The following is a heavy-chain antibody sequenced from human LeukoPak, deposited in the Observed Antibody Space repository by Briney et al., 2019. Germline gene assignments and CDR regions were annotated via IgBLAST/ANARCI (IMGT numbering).Heavy chain of an antibody. Sequence: GGSLRLSCAASGFPFSNHGMHWVRQAPGKGLEWVAVISYDGRNKYYADSVKGRFTISRDNSKNTLYLQMNSLRAEDTAVYYCAKDISAASVFDYWGQGTLVTVSS. CDR2: ISYDGRNK. CDR3: AKDISAASVFDY. CDR1: GFPFSNHG. D-gene: IGHD6-13*01. J-gene: IGHJ4*02. V-gene: IGHV3-30*18.